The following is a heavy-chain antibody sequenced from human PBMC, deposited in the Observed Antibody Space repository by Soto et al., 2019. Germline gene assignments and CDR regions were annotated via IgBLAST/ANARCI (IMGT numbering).Heavy chain of an antibody. D-gene: IGHD2-15*01. V-gene: IGHV4-30-2*01. CDR1: GGSISSGGYP. Sequence: SETLSLTCAVSGGSISSGGYPWSWIRQPPGKGLEWIGYIYHSGSTYYNPSLKSRVTISVDRSKNQFSLRLSSVTAADTAVYYCARAGGSPYWFDPWGQGILVTVSS. CDR2: IYHSGST. CDR3: ARAGGSPYWFDP. J-gene: IGHJ5*02.